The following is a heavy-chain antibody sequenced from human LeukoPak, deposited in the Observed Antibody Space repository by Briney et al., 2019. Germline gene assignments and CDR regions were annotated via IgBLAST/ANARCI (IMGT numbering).Heavy chain of an antibody. J-gene: IGHJ4*02. Sequence: PGGSLRLSCAASGFTFSSYGMHWVRQAPGKGLEWVAVISYDGSNKYYADSVKGRFTISRDNSKNTLYLQMNSLRAEDTAVYYCAKDCVMVRGEIARGFDYWGQGTLVTVSP. CDR1: GFTFSSYG. V-gene: IGHV3-30*18. CDR2: ISYDGSNK. D-gene: IGHD3-10*01. CDR3: AKDCVMVRGEIARGFDY.